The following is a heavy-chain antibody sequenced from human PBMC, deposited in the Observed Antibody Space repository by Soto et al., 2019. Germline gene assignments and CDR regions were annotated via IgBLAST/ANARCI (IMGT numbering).Heavy chain of an antibody. CDR1: GGPYSKYS. V-gene: IGHV1-69*02. J-gene: IGHJ4*02. Sequence: QVHLVQSGTEVKKPGSSVTVSCKASGGPYSKYSISWVRQAPGQGLEWMGSIIPIFDITNYAQKFQGRVTITAEKSTSTVYMDLSSLRSEDTAVYYCARSLLGDYYDSDGLDNWGQGTLVTVSS. CDR2: IIPIFDIT. D-gene: IGHD3-22*01. CDR3: ARSLLGDYYDSDGLDN.